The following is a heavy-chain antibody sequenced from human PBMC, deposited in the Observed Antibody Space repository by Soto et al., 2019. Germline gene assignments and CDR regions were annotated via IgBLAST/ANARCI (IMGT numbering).Heavy chain of an antibody. D-gene: IGHD3-3*02. CDR3: AREYAFLECLLKENYYYYGMDV. Sequence: PGGSLRLSCAASGLTFSSYWMTWVRQAPGKGLEGVANIKKDGSEKYYVDAVEGRFTISRDNAKNSLYLQMNSVRAEDSAVYYCAREYAFLECLLKENYYYYGMDVWGQGTTVTVSS. CDR2: IKKDGSEK. V-gene: IGHV3-7*01. J-gene: IGHJ6*02. CDR1: GLTFSSYW.